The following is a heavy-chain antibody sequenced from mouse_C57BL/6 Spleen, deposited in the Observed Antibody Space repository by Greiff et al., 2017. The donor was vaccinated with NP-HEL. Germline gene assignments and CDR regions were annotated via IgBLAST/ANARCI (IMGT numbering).Heavy chain of an antibody. CDR2: IHPNSGST. Sequence: QVQLQQPGAELVKPGASVKLSCKASGYTFTSYWMHWVKQRPGQGLEWIGMIHPNSGSTNSNEKFKSKATLTVDKSSSTAYMQLSSLTSEDSAVYCCAKDRGGYYLDYWGQGTTLTVSS. CDR1: GYTFTSYW. J-gene: IGHJ2*01. D-gene: IGHD2-2*01. V-gene: IGHV1-64*01. CDR3: AKDRGGYYLDY.